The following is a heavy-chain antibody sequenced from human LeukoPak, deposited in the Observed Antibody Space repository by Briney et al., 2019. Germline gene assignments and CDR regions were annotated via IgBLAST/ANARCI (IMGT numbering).Heavy chain of an antibody. D-gene: IGHD3-10*01. CDR1: GCLFTSYW. CDR3: ARHNGRFGEGDY. J-gene: IGHJ4*02. Sequence: GGSLEISCKGSGCLFTSYWIGWVRQMPGKGLEGMGIIYPGDSDTRYSPSFQGQVTISADKSISTAYLQWSSLKASDTAMYYCARHNGRFGEGDYWGQGTLVTVSS. V-gene: IGHV5-51*01. CDR2: IYPGDSDT.